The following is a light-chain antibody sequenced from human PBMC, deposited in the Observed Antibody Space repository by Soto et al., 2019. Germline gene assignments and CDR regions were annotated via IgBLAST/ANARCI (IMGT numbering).Light chain of an antibody. CDR1: YVLLHSNGSNY. V-gene: IGKV2-28*01. CDR2: LGS. Sequence: DIVMTHSPVSLAVTAGEPACVCGRSSYVLLHSNGSNYLDWYLQKPGQSPQLLIYLGSNRASGVPDRFSGSGSGADFTLKISRVEAEDVGVYYCMQALQTAWTFGQGTKVDIK. J-gene: IGKJ1*01. CDR3: MQALQTAWT.